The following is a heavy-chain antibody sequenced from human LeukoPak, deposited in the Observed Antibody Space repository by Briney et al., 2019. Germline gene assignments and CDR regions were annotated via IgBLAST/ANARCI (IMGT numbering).Heavy chain of an antibody. J-gene: IGHJ2*01. CDR3: ARGNWNYGSWFFDL. CDR2: IKQDGSEK. Sequence: GGSLRLSCAASGFTFSSYWMSWVRQAPGKGLEWVANIKQDGSEKYYVDSVKGRITISRDNAKNSLYLQMNSLRAEDTAVYYCARGNWNYGSWFFDLWGRGTLVTVSS. CDR1: GFTFSSYW. V-gene: IGHV3-7*01. D-gene: IGHD1-7*01.